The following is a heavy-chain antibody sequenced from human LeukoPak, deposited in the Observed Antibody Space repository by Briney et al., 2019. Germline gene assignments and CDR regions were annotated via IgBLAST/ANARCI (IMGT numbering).Heavy chain of an antibody. Sequence: PGGSLRLSCAASGFTFDDYTMHWVRQAPGKGLEWVSLISWNGGSTYYADSVKGRFTISRDNSKNSLYLQMNSLRTEDTALYYCAKERGSSGYFDYWGQGSLVTVSS. D-gene: IGHD6-6*01. CDR3: AKERGSSGYFDY. V-gene: IGHV3-43*01. CDR2: ISWNGGST. J-gene: IGHJ4*02. CDR1: GFTFDDYT.